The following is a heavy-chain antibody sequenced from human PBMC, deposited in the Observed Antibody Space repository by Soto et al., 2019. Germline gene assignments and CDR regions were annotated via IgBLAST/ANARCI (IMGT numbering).Heavy chain of an antibody. CDR2: FDPEDGET. D-gene: IGHD1-26*01. V-gene: IGHV1-24*01. CDR3: ARLRSGSKYIRYNWFDP. J-gene: IGHJ5*02. CDR1: GNILTELS. Sequence: QVQLVQSGAEVKKPGASVKVSCKVSGNILTELSIHWVRQAPGKGLEWMGGFDPEDGETIYAQNFQGRVTMTEDTSTDTAYMELSTLRSEDTAVYYCARLRSGSKYIRYNWFDPWGQGTLVTVSS.